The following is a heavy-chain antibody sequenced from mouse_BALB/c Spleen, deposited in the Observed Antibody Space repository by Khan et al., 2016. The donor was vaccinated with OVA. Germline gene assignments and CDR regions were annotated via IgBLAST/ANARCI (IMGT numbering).Heavy chain of an antibody. CDR1: GYTFTSYW. V-gene: IGHV1-52*01. Sequence: VQLQQSGTELVRPGTSVKLSCKASGYTFTSYWMNWIKQRPEQGLEWIGRIDPYDSETHYNQKFKDKATLTVDKSSNTAYMQLTSLTSDDSAVYYCARNPFAYWGQGTLVTVSA. J-gene: IGHJ3*01. CDR2: IDPYDSET. CDR3: ARNPFAY.